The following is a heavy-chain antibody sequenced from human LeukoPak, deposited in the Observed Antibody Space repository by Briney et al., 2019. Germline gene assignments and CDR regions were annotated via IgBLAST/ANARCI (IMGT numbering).Heavy chain of an antibody. CDR2: IWYDGSNQ. Sequence: GGSLRLSCAASGFTFRSYGMHWVRQAPGKGLEWVAVIWYDGSNQYYADSVKGRFTISRDNSKNTLYLQMNSLRAEDTAVYYCARGDIVGATTTPSDYWGQGTLVTVSS. V-gene: IGHV3-33*01. CDR1: GFTFRSYG. D-gene: IGHD1-26*01. CDR3: ARGDIVGATTTPSDY. J-gene: IGHJ4*02.